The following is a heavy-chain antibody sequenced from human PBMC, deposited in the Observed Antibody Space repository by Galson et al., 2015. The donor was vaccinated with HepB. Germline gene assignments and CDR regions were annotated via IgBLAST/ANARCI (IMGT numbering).Heavy chain of an antibody. J-gene: IGHJ4*02. Sequence: SLRLSCAASGFTFSSYAMRWVRQAPGEGLEWVSGISGGGGSTYYADYVKGRFTITRDNSKNTLYLQMNSLRSEDTAVYYCAKFAGRWLQLSYFDYWGQGTLVTVSS. CDR1: GFTFSSYA. V-gene: IGHV3-23*01. CDR3: AKFAGRWLQLSYFDY. D-gene: IGHD5-24*01. CDR2: ISGGGGST.